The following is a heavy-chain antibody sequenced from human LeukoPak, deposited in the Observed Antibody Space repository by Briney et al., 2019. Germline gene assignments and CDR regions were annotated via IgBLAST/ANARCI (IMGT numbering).Heavy chain of an antibody. D-gene: IGHD3-22*01. V-gene: IGHV4-34*01. J-gene: IGHJ3*02. CDR3: HYDSSGIVDAFDI. CDR1: GGSFSGYY. CDR2: INHSGST. Sequence: PSETLSLTCAVYGGSFSGYYWSWIRQPPGKGLEWIGEINHSGSTNYNPSLKSRVTISVDTSKNQFSLKLGSVTAADTAVYYCHYDSSGIVDAFDIWGQGTMVTVSS.